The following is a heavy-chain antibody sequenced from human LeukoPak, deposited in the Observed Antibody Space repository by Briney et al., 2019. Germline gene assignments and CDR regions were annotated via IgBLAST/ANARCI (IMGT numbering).Heavy chain of an antibody. CDR1: GGSISSGSYC. Sequence: SETLSLTCTVSGGSISSGSYCWSWIRQPAGKGLEWIGRICASGSTNYNPSLKSRVTISVDTSKNQFSTKLSSVTAADTAVYYCARGLSNLEYWGQGTLVTVSS. CDR3: ARGLSNLEY. CDR2: ICASGST. J-gene: IGHJ4*02. V-gene: IGHV4-61*02. D-gene: IGHD4-11*01.